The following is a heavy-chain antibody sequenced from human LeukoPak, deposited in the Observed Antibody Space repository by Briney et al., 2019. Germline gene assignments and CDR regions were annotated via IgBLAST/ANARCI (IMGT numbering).Heavy chain of an antibody. J-gene: IGHJ6*03. CDR3: ARHPIVVVPAAFHPYYYYYMDV. D-gene: IGHD2-2*01. Sequence: GESLKISCKGFGYNFSNYWIGWVRQMPGKGLEWMGIIHPGDSSTRYSPSLQGQVTILSDKSINTAYLQWSSLKASDTAMYYCARHPIVVVPAAFHPYYYYYMDVWGKGTTVTVSS. CDR2: IHPGDSST. V-gene: IGHV5-51*01. CDR1: GYNFSNYW.